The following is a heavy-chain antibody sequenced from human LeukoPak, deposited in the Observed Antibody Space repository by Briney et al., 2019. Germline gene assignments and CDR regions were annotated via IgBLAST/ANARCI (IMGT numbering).Heavy chain of an antibody. CDR2: IYHSGST. CDR1: GGSISSGGYY. J-gene: IGHJ6*02. V-gene: IGHV4-30-2*01. D-gene: IGHD2-8*01. CDR3: ASSPTNKALQNKYYYYGMDV. Sequence: SETLPLTCTVSGGSISSGGYYWSWIRQHPGKGLEWIGYIYHSGSTYYNPSLKSRVTISVDRSKNQFSLKLSSVTAADTAVYYCASSPTNKALQNKYYYYGMDVWGQGTTVTVSS.